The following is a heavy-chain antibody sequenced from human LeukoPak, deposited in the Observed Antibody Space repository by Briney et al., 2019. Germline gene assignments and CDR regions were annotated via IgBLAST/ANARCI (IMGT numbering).Heavy chain of an antibody. J-gene: IGHJ4*02. CDR1: GFTFSSYA. CDR2: ISGGSGST. CDR3: ARGDPYYYDSSGYYC. D-gene: IGHD3-22*01. Sequence: GGSLRLSCAASGFTFSSYAMSWVRQAPGKGLAWVSTISGGSGSTYCADSVKGRFTISRDNSKNTLYLQMNSLRAEDTAVYYCARGDPYYYDSSGYYCWGQGTLVTVSS. V-gene: IGHV3-23*01.